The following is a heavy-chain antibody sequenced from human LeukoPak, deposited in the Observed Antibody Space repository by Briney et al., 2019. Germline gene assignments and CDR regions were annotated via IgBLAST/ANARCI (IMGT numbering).Heavy chain of an antibody. V-gene: IGHV3-20*04. D-gene: IGHD6-13*01. CDR2: INWNGGST. CDR3: ARGTLKAAATDSDY. CDR1: GFTFDDYG. J-gene: IGHJ4*02. Sequence: GGSLRLSCAASGFTFDDYGMSWVRQAPGKGLEWVSGINWNGGSTGYADSVKGRFTISRDNAKNSLYLQMNSLRAEDTALYYCARGTLKAAATDSDYWGQGTLVTVSS.